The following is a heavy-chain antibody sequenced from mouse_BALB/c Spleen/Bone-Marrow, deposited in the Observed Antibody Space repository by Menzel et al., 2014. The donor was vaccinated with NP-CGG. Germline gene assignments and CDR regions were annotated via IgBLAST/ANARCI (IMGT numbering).Heavy chain of an antibody. CDR2: IDPANGNT. Sequence: EVQLQQSGAELVKPGASVKLSCTASGFNIKDAYMHWVKQRPEQGLEWIGRIDPANGNTKYDPKFQGKATITADISSNTAYLQLSSLTSEDTAVYYCAMITTGAWFAYWGQGTLVTVSA. J-gene: IGHJ3*01. V-gene: IGHV14-3*02. CDR1: GFNIKDAY. CDR3: AMITTGAWFAY. D-gene: IGHD2-4*01.